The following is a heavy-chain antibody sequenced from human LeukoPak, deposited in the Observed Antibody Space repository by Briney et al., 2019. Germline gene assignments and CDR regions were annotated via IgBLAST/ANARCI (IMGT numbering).Heavy chain of an antibody. J-gene: IGHJ3*01. D-gene: IGHD3-16*01. Sequence: PGGSLRLSCAASGFTFGSYSMNWVRQAPGKGLMWVSRINTDGRSTSYVDSVKGRFTISRDNAKNTLYLQMNSLRAEDTAVHYCAIDFLHLGGWGQGTMVTVSS. CDR2: INTDGRST. CDR3: AIDFLHLGG. V-gene: IGHV3-74*01. CDR1: GFTFGSYS.